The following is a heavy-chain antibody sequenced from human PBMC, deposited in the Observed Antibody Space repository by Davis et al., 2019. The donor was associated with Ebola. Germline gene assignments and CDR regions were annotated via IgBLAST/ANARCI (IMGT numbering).Heavy chain of an antibody. Sequence: GGSLRLSCAASGFPFLDYAMNWVRQAPGKGLEWVSGITGSGQRTYYADSVKGRFTISRDNSKSTLSLYMNSLRVEDTAVYYCAKDVDTMVRGVVVWGQGTLVTVSS. CDR3: AKDVDTMVRGVVV. V-gene: IGHV3-23*01. D-gene: IGHD3-10*01. J-gene: IGHJ4*02. CDR1: GFPFLDYA. CDR2: ITGSGQRT.